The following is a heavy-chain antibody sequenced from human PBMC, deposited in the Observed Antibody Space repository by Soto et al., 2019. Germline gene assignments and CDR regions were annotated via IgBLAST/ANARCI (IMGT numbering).Heavy chain of an antibody. V-gene: IGHV4-59*01. Sequence: PSETLSLTCTVSCGSISSYYWSWIRQPPGKGLEWIGYIYYSGSTNYNPSLKSRVTISVDTSKNQFSLKLSSVTAADTAVYYCARYSSSDFDYWGQGTLVTVSS. CDR1: CGSISSYY. CDR3: ARYSSSDFDY. CDR2: IYYSGST. D-gene: IGHD6-6*01. J-gene: IGHJ4*02.